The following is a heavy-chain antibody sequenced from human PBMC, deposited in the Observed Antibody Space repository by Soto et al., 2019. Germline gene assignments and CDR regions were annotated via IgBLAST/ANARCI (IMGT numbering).Heavy chain of an antibody. D-gene: IGHD6-13*01. J-gene: IGHJ4*02. Sequence: KFRGRVTITRDTSASTAYMELSSLRSEDTAVYYCARGGSWYYFDYWGQGTLVTVSS. V-gene: IGHV1-3*01. CDR3: ARGGSWYYFDY.